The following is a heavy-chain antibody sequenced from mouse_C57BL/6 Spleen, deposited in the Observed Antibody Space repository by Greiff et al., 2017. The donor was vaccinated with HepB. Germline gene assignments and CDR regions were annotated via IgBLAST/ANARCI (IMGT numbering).Heavy chain of an antibody. CDR3: AIGSLYYFDY. V-gene: IGHV1-82*01. J-gene: IGHJ2*01. Sequence: QVQLQQSGPELVKPGASVKISCKASGYAFSSSWMNWVKQRPGKGLEWIGRIYPGDGDTNYNGKFNGKATLTADKSSSTAYMQLSSLTSEDSAVYFCAIGSLYYFDYWGQGTTLTVSS. CDR2: IYPGDGDT. D-gene: IGHD1-1*02. CDR1: GYAFSSSW.